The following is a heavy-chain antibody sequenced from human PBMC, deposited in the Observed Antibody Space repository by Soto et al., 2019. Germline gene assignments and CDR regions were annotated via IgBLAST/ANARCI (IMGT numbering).Heavy chain of an antibody. D-gene: IGHD6-6*01. J-gene: IGHJ6*02. Sequence: GSLRLSCAASGVTFSSYGMHWVRQAPGKGLEWVAVIWYDGSNKYYADSVKGRFTISRDNSKNTLYLQMNSLRAEDTAVYYCARGEDSSTPYYYGMDVWGQGTTVTVSS. CDR3: ARGEDSSTPYYYGMDV. CDR2: IWYDGSNK. CDR1: GVTFSSYG. V-gene: IGHV3-33*01.